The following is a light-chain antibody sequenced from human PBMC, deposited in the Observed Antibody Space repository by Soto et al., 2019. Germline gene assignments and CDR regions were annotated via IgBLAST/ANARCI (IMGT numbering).Light chain of an antibody. J-gene: IGKJ1*01. CDR1: QGIKND. Sequence: DIPMTQSPSSLSAFVGDRVTITCRATQGIKNDLSWFQQKPGRVPKRLIYAASNLQSGVPSRFSGSGSGTEFTLTINSLQPEDFATYYCLQHTTYPWTFGQGTEVEIK. V-gene: IGKV1-17*01. CDR2: AAS. CDR3: LQHTTYPWT.